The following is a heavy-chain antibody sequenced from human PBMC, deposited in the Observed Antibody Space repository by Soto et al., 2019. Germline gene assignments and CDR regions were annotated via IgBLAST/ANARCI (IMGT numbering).Heavy chain of an antibody. Sequence: PSETLSLTCTVSGGSISSYYWSWIRQPPGKGLEWIGYIYYSGRTNYNPSLKSRVTISVDTSKNQFSLKLSSVTAADTAVYYCARDGRWGYSGAEVDWGQGTLVTVSS. J-gene: IGHJ4*02. V-gene: IGHV4-59*01. CDR1: GGSISSYY. CDR2: IYYSGRT. D-gene: IGHD1-26*01. CDR3: ARDGRWGYSGAEVD.